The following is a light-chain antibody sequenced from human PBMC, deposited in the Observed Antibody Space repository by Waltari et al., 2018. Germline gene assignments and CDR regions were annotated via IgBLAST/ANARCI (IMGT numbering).Light chain of an antibody. CDR3: QAWDSNTVI. Sequence: SYDLTQPPSVSVSPGQTASITCVGDQLGYRYVSWYQQRPGHSPVLVIYETRRRPSGIPERFSGSDSGNTATLTISGTQAMDEADYYCQAWDSNTVIFGGGTKLTVL. J-gene: IGLJ2*01. CDR2: ETR. CDR1: QLGYRY. V-gene: IGLV3-1*01.